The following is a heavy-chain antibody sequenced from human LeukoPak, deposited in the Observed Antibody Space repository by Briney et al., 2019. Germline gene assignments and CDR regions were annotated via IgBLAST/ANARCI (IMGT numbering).Heavy chain of an antibody. CDR2: MNPNSGNT. D-gene: IGHD6-6*01. Sequence: ASVKVSCKASGYTFTSYDINWVRQATGQGLEWMGWMNPNSGNTGYAQKFQGRVTMTRNTSISTAYMELGSLRSEDTAVYYCARPYSSSSADWFDPWGQGTLVTVSS. CDR3: ARPYSSSSADWFDP. CDR1: GYTFTSYD. V-gene: IGHV1-8*01. J-gene: IGHJ5*02.